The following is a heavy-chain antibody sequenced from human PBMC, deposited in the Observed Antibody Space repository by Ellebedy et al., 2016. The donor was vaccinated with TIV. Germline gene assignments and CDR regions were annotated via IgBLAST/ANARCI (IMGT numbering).Heavy chain of an antibody. Sequence: AASVKVSCKASGDTFTRYNMHWVRQAPGQGLEWMGIINPSGGSTTYAQKFQGRVTMTRDTSTSTVYMELSSLRSEDTAVYYCARGRGSHAVGYYYGMDVWGQGTTVTVSS. CDR3: ARGRGSHAVGYYYGMDV. CDR1: GDTFTRYN. V-gene: IGHV1-46*01. CDR2: INPSGGST. D-gene: IGHD1-26*01. J-gene: IGHJ6*02.